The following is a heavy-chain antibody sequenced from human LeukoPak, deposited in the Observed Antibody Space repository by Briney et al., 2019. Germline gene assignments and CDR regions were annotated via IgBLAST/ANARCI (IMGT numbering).Heavy chain of an antibody. Sequence: ASVKASCKASGGTFSSYAISWVRQAPGQGLEWMGGIIPIFGTANYAQKFQGRVTITADESTSTAYMELSSLRSEDTAVYYCARGVYDSSGYYFGYWGQGTLVTVSS. CDR3: ARGVYDSSGYYFGY. CDR1: GGTFSSYA. V-gene: IGHV1-69*13. D-gene: IGHD3-22*01. CDR2: IIPIFGTA. J-gene: IGHJ4*02.